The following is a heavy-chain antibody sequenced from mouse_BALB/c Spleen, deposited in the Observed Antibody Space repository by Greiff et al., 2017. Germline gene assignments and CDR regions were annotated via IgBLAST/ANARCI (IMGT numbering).Heavy chain of an antibody. Sequence: EVHLVESGGGLVKPGGSLKLSCAASGFTFSDYYMYWVRQTPEKRLEWVATISDGGSYTYYPDSVKGRFTISRDNAKNNLYLQMSSLKSEDTAMYYCARDSSYFGAMDYWGQGTSVTVSS. V-gene: IGHV5-4*02. D-gene: IGHD2-10*01. CDR1: GFTFSDYY. J-gene: IGHJ4*01. CDR2: ISDGGSYT. CDR3: ARDSSYFGAMDY.